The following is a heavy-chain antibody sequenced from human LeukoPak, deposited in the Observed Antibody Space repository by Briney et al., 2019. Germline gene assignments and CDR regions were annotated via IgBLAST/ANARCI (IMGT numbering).Heavy chain of an antibody. V-gene: IGHV4-39*07. CDR2: IYYSGST. CDR3: ARAKDTAMVTWDAFDI. J-gene: IGHJ3*02. Sequence: SETLSLTCTVSGGSISSSSYYWGWIRQPPGKGLEWIGSIYYSGSTYYNPSLKSRVTISVDTSKNQFSLKLSSVTAADTAVYYCARAKDTAMVTWDAFDIWGQGTMVTVSS. D-gene: IGHD5-18*01. CDR1: GGSISSSSYY.